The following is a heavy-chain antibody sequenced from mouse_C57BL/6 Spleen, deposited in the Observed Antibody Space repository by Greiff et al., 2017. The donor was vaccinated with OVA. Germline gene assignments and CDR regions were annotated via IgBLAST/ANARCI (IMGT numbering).Heavy chain of an antibody. CDR1: GFTFSSYA. Sequence: EVQGVESGGGLVKPGGSLKLSCAASGFTFSSYAMSWVRQTPEKRLEWVATISAGGSYTYYTDKLKGRSPIPRDKAKNNPYLQLSSLRSENTALYYCARHGAYDGYSDWYFDVWGTGTTVTVSS. J-gene: IGHJ1*03. CDR2: ISAGGSYT. D-gene: IGHD2-3*01. V-gene: IGHV5-4*01. CDR3: ARHGAYDGYSDWYFDV.